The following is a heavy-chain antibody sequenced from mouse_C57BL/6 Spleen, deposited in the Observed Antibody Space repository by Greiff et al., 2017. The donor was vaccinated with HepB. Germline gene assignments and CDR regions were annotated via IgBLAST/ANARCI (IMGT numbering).Heavy chain of an antibody. CDR3: ARALFSNLDY. D-gene: IGHD2-5*01. CDR2: ISSGSSTI. J-gene: IGHJ2*01. CDR1: GFTFSDYG. Sequence: EVKLVESGGGLVKPGGSLKLSCAASGFTFSDYGMHWVRQAPEKGLEWVAYISSGSSTIYYADTVKGRFTISRDNAKNTLFLQMTSLRSEDTAMYYCARALFSNLDYWGQGTTLTVSS. V-gene: IGHV5-17*01.